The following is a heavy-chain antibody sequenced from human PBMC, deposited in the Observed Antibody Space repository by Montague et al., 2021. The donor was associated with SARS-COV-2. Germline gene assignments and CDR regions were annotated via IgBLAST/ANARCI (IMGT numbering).Heavy chain of an antibody. V-gene: IGHV4-59*01. Sequence: SETLSLTCTVSGGSISSYYWSWIRQPPGKGLEWIGYIYYSGSTNYNPSLKSRVTISVDTSKNQFSLKLSSVTAADTAVYYCAREESRFDYYYGMDVWGQGTTVTVSS. CDR1: GGSISSYY. CDR3: AREESRFDYYYGMDV. CDR2: IYYSGST. J-gene: IGHJ6*02. D-gene: IGHD2-2*01.